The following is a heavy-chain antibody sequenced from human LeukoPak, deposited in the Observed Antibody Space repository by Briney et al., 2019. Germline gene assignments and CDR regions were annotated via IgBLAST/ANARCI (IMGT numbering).Heavy chain of an antibody. CDR1: GFTFSGYA. Sequence: GGSLRLSCAASGFTFSGYAMSWVRQAPGKGLEWVSVVSGSGSNTYYADSVKGRFTVSRDNSKNTLFVQMNSLRAEDTAVYYCAKDGGLWVSAHWGDSWGRGTLVTVSS. J-gene: IGHJ4*02. CDR2: VSGSGSNT. V-gene: IGHV3-23*01. D-gene: IGHD7-27*01. CDR3: AKDGGLWVSAHWGDS.